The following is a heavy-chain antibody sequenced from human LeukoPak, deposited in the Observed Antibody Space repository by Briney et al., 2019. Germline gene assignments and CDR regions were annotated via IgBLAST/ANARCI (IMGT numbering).Heavy chain of an antibody. CDR2: INHDGST. CDR1: GGSFSGYF. D-gene: IGHD7-27*01. J-gene: IGHJ6*03. CDR3: ARVGNTFPRYYFYYMDV. V-gene: IGHV4-34*01. Sequence: SETLSLTCAVYGGSFSGYFWNWIRQPPGKGLEWIGEINHDGSTNYKPSLKSRVTISVDTSKNQLSLKLTSVTAADTAVYYCARVGNTFPRYYFYYMDVWGKGTTVTVSS.